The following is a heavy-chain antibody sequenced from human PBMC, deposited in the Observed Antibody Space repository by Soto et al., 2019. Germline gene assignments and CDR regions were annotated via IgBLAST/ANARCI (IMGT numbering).Heavy chain of an antibody. CDR3: ARDCGKGYGMDV. J-gene: IGHJ6*02. V-gene: IGHV3-48*02. Sequence: VQLVESGGGLVQSGGSLRLSCAASGFTFINYNMNWVRQAPGKGLEWVSYIGSRSSTIYYADSMKGRFTISRDNAKNSLYLQMNSPRDEDTAVYYCARDCGKGYGMDVWGQGTTVTVSS. CDR1: GFTFINYN. CDR2: IGSRSSTI.